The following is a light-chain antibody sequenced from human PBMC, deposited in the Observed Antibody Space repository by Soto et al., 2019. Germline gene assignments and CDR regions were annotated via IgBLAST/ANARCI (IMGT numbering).Light chain of an antibody. J-gene: IGKJ5*01. CDR1: QSVSNN. CDR3: QQYNNWPPIT. Sequence: EIMMTQSPATLSVSTGERATLSCRASQSVSNNVAWYQQKPGQAPRLLIYYASTKATGIPARFSGSGSGTEFTLTISSLQSEDFALYYCQQYNNWPPITVCQGTRLEMK. V-gene: IGKV3-15*01. CDR2: YAS.